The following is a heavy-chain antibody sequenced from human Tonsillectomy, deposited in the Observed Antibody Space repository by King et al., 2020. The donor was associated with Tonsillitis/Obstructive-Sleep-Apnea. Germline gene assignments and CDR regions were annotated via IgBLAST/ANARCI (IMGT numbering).Heavy chain of an antibody. CDR3: ARQRDFWSGYWTDY. J-gene: IGHJ4*02. Sequence: ITLKESGPTLVKPPQTLTLTCTFSGFSLSTSGVGVGWIRQPPGQALEWLALIYWDDDKRYSPSLKSRLTITKDTSKNQVVLTMTNMDPVDTATYYCARQRDFWSGYWTDYWGQGTLVTVSS. V-gene: IGHV2-5*02. CDR1: GFSLSTSGVG. CDR2: IYWDDDK. D-gene: IGHD3-3*01.